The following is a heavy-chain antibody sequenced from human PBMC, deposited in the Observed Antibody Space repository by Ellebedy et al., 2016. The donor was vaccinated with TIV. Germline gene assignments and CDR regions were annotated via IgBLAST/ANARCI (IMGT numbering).Heavy chain of an antibody. CDR2: INQGGSDK. Sequence: GESLKISCGASGFSFRSYWMTWVRQAPGKGLEWVANINQGGSDKYYVDSVKGRFTISRDNAKNSLFLQMNSLRAEDTSVYYCATDGSYGDYRSPTHAFVMWGRGTLVTVSS. CDR1: GFSFRSYW. V-gene: IGHV3-7*01. D-gene: IGHD3-16*01. CDR3: ATDGSYGDYRSPTHAFVM. J-gene: IGHJ3*02.